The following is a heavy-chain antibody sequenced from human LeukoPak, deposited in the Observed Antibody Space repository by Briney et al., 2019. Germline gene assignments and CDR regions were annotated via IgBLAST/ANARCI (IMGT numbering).Heavy chain of an antibody. D-gene: IGHD6-13*01. CDR2: ISAYNGNT. Sequence: GASVKVSCKASGYNYGSYYLSWVRQAPGQGLEWMGWISAYNGNTNYAQKLQGRVTMTTDTSTSTAYMELRSLRSDDTAVYYCARASSSWYYNWSPETQYNWFDPWGQGTLVTVSS. J-gene: IGHJ5*02. CDR1: GYNYGSYY. V-gene: IGHV1-18*01. CDR3: ARASSSWYYNWSPETQYNWFDP.